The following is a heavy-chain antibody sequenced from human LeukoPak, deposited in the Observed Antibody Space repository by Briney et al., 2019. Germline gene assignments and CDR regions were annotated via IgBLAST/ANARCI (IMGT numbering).Heavy chain of an antibody. V-gene: IGHV4-31*03. J-gene: IGHJ5*02. D-gene: IGHD4-4*01. CDR1: GGSMSHAY. CDR2: IYYSGST. CDR3: ARETTVSWYWFDP. Sequence: SETLSLTCTVSGGSMSHAYWSWIRQHPGKGLEWIGYIYYSGSTYYNPSLKSRVTISVDTSKNQFSLKLSSVTAADTAVYYCARETTVSWYWFDPWGQGTLVTVSS.